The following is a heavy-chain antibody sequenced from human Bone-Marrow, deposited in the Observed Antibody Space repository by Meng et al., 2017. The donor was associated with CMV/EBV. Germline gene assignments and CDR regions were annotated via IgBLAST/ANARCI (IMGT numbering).Heavy chain of an antibody. J-gene: IGHJ6*02. CDR1: GYTFTSYG. CDR3: ARGDPKFYYYYGMDV. CDR2: ISTYNGNT. V-gene: IGHV1-18*01. Sequence: ASVKVSCKASGYTFTSYGISWVRQAPGQGPEWMGWISTYNGNTNYAQKLQGRVTMTTDTSTSTAHMELRSLRSDDAAVYYCARGDPKFYYYYGMDVWGQGTTVTVSS.